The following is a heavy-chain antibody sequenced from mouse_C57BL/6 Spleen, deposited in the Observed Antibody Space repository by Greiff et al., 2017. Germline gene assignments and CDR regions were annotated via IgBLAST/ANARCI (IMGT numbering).Heavy chain of an antibody. V-gene: IGHV1-64*01. Sequence: QVQLQQPGAELVKPGASVKLSCKASGYTFTSYWMHWVKQRPGQGLEWIGMIHPNSGSTNYNEKFKSKATLTVDKSSSTTYMQPSSLTSEDAAVYYCAVPYWDPLDYWGQGTTLTVSS. D-gene: IGHD4-1*01. CDR2: IHPNSGST. CDR1: GYTFTSYW. J-gene: IGHJ2*01. CDR3: AVPYWDPLDY.